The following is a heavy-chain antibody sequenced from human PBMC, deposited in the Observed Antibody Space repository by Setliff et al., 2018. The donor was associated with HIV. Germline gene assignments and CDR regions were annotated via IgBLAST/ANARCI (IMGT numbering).Heavy chain of an antibody. D-gene: IGHD3-10*01. CDR2: IYPGDSDS. J-gene: IGHJ4*02. V-gene: IGHV5-51*01. CDR1: GYSFVDFW. CDR3: ARQEHYGSGTYMYYFDY. Sequence: GESLKISCHLSGYSFVDFWIGWVRQMPGKGLEWVGFIYPGDSDSRYSPSFRGQVTISADKSTTTAYLQWSGLEASDTAMYYCARQEHYGSGTYMYYFDYWGQGTLVTVSS.